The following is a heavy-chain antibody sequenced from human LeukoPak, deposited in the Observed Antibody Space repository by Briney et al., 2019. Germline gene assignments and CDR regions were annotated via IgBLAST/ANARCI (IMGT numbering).Heavy chain of an antibody. CDR3: ARGTGTTDY. D-gene: IGHD1-7*01. V-gene: IGHV3-7*01. CDR1: GFTFNSYW. CDR2: IKQDGSEK. Sequence: GGSLRLSCAASGFTFNSYWMSWVRQAPGKGLEWVANIKQDGSEKYYVDSVKGRFTISRDNAKNSLCLQMNSLRAEDTAVYYCARGTGTTDYWGQGTLVTVSS. J-gene: IGHJ4*02.